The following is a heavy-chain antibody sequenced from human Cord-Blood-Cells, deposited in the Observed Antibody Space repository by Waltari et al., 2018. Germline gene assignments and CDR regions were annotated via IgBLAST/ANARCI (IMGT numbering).Heavy chain of an antibody. CDR2: IYHSGVT. CDR3: ARGRLHGDSGYDYFDY. Sequence: QVQLQESGPGLVKPSETLSLTCAVSGYSISSGYYWGWIGQPPGKGLEWIGSIYHSGVTYGNPCRKSRVTISVDTSKGQFALKLSSVTAADTAVDYCARGRLHGDSGYDYFDYWGQGTLVTVSS. V-gene: IGHV4-38-2*01. J-gene: IGHJ4*02. D-gene: IGHD5-12*01. CDR1: GYSISSGYY.